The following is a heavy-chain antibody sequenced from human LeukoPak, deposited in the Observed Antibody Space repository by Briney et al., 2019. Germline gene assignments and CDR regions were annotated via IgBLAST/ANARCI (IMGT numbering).Heavy chain of an antibody. Sequence: PSETLSLTCAVYGGSFSGYYWSWIRQPPGKGLEWIGEINHSGSTNYNPSLKSRVTISVDTSKNQFSLKLSSVTAADTAVYYCARDFYGSGSRPFDYWGQGTLVTVSS. CDR2: INHSGST. V-gene: IGHV4-34*01. D-gene: IGHD3-10*01. J-gene: IGHJ4*02. CDR3: ARDFYGSGSRPFDY. CDR1: GGSFSGYY.